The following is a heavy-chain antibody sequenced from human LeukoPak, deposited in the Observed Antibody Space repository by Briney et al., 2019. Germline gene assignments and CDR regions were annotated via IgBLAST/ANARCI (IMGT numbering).Heavy chain of an antibody. CDR3: ASISDYYYYYMDV. CDR1: GGSISSSSYY. V-gene: IGHV4-39*01. Sequence: SETLSLTCTVSGGSISSSSYYWGWIRQPPGKGLEWIGSIYYSGSTYYNPSLKSRVTMSVDTSKNQFSLKLSSVTAADTAVYYCASISDYYYYYMDVWGKGTTVTVSS. CDR2: IYYSGST. D-gene: IGHD2/OR15-2a*01. J-gene: IGHJ6*03.